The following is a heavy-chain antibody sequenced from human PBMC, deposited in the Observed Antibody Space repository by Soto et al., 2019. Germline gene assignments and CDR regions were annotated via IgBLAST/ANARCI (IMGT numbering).Heavy chain of an antibody. CDR2: IYHSGST. D-gene: IGHD4-17*01. J-gene: IGHJ3*02. Sequence: QVQLQESGPGLVKPSGTLSLTCAVSGGSISSSKWWSWVRQPPGKGLEWIGEIYHSGSTNYNPSLKGRVNISVDKSNNQFSLKLSSVTAADTAGYYCARDRTVAYGDNSVGFDIWGQGTMVTVSS. CDR1: GGSISSSKW. V-gene: IGHV4-4*02. CDR3: ARDRTVAYGDNSVGFDI.